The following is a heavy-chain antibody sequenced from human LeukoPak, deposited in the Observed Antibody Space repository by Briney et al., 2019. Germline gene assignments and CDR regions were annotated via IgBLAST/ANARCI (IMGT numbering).Heavy chain of an antibody. CDR3: ARDNSVGDIAWWFDP. CDR2: INPTGTGT. D-gene: IGHD3-10*01. CDR1: GYTFINNW. Sequence: ASVKVSCKASGYTFINNWMHWVRQAPGQGLEWIGLINPTGTGTLYAQKFQGRVTMTRDMSTSTDYMELSSLRSEDTAVYYCARDNSVGDIAWWFDPWAREPWSPSPQ. J-gene: IGHJ5*02. V-gene: IGHV1-46*01.